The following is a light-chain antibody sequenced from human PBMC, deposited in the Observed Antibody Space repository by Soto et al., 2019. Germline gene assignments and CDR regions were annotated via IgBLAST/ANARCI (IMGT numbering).Light chain of an antibody. Sequence: EIVFTQSPCTLSLSPGERATLSCRASQSVSSSYLAWYQQKPGQPPRLLIYGASNRATGIPDRFSGSGSGTNFTLTISRLEPEDFAVYYCQQQWTFGQGTKVDIK. CDR1: QSVSSSY. V-gene: IGKV3-20*01. J-gene: IGKJ1*01. CDR3: QQQWT. CDR2: GAS.